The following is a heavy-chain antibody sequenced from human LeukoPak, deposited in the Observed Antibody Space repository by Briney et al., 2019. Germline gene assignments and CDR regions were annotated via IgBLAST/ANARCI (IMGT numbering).Heavy chain of an antibody. CDR2: INPSGGST. J-gene: IGHJ4*02. Sequence: ASVKVSCKASGYSFSSYYMHWVRQAPGQGLEWMGVINPSGGSTSYAQKFQGRVTMTRDTSTSTVYMELSSLRSEDTAVYYCARASDSSGWDYWGQGTLVTVSS. CDR3: ARASDSSGWDY. D-gene: IGHD3-22*01. V-gene: IGHV1-46*01. CDR1: GYSFSSYY.